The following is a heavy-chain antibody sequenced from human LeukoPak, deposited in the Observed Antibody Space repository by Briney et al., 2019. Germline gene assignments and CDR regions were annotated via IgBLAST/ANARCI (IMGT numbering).Heavy chain of an antibody. CDR3: ARESTVTDAFDI. Sequence: PSETLSLTCTVSGGSISSGGYYWSWIRQHPGRGLEWIGYIYYSGSTYYNPSLKSRVTISVDTSKNQFSLKLSSVTAADTAVYYCARESTVTDAFDIWGQGTMVTVSS. J-gene: IGHJ3*02. D-gene: IGHD4-17*01. CDR2: IYYSGST. V-gene: IGHV4-31*03. CDR1: GGSISSGGYY.